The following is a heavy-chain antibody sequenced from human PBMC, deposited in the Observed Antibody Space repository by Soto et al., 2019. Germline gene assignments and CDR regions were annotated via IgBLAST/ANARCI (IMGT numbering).Heavy chain of an antibody. J-gene: IGHJ2*01. Sequence: EVQLLESGGDLVQPGGSLRLSCAASGFTCSSYAMSWVRQAPGKGLEWVSSISGGGGSTYYADSVKGRFTISRDNSKNTLFLQMDSLRADDTAVYYCAKARGSWYFDLWGRGTLVTVSS. V-gene: IGHV3-23*01. CDR3: AKARGSWYFDL. CDR1: GFTCSSYA. CDR2: ISGGGGST. D-gene: IGHD5-12*01.